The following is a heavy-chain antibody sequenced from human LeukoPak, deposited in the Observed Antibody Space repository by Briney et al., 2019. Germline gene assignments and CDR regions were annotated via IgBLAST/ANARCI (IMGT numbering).Heavy chain of an antibody. CDR3: AREGYCSGGSCSDAFDI. D-gene: IGHD2-15*01. CDR1: GYTFTSYY. V-gene: IGHV1-46*01. Sequence: ASVKVSCKASGYTFTSYYMHWVRQAPGQGLEWMGIINPSGGSTSYAQKFQGRVTMTRDMSTSTVYMELSSLRSEDTAVYYCAREGYCSGGSCSDAFDIRGQGTMVTVSS. CDR2: INPSGGST. J-gene: IGHJ3*02.